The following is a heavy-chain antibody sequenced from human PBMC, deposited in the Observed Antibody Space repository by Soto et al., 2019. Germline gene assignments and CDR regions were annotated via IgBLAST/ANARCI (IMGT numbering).Heavy chain of an antibody. CDR2: IMPVFPTP. Sequence: VQLEQSGPEVKKPGSSVKVSCKASGGTFSTSALSWVRQAPGQGLEWMGGIMPVFPTPDYAQKFQGRVTITADESTSTAYMELGGLTSDDEAVYYCERDKDRLQLGVNYYDILDVWGQGTAVTVSS. CDR1: GGTFSTSA. D-gene: IGHD1-1*01. CDR3: ERDKDRLQLGVNYYDILDV. V-gene: IGHV1-69*12. J-gene: IGHJ6*02.